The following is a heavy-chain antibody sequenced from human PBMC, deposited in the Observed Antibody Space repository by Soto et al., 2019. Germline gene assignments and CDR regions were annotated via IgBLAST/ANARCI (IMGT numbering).Heavy chain of an antibody. Sequence: LRLSCAASGFTFSSYGMHWVRQAPGKGLEWVAVIWYDGSNKYYADSVKGRFTISRDNSKNTLYLQMNSLRAEDTAVYYCARDRGLNIVVVPAAISRGGMDAWGQGTTVTVSS. CDR3: ARDRGLNIVVVPAAISRGGMDA. D-gene: IGHD2-2*02. V-gene: IGHV3-33*01. J-gene: IGHJ6*02. CDR2: IWYDGSNK. CDR1: GFTFSSYG.